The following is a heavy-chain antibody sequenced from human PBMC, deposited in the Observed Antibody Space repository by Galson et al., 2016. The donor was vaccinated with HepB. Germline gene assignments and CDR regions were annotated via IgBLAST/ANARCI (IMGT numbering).Heavy chain of an antibody. CDR1: GFIFNSHA. D-gene: IGHD3-10*01. V-gene: IGHV3-23*01. CDR3: AKFASGTYYLDSFDY. J-gene: IGHJ4*02. Sequence: SLRLSCAGSGFIFNSHAMSWVRQAPGKGLELVSAISDIGANTYHADFVKGRFTISRDNSKNTVYLQMNSLRAEDTAVYYCAKFASGTYYLDSFDYWGQGTLVTVSS. CDR2: ISDIGANT.